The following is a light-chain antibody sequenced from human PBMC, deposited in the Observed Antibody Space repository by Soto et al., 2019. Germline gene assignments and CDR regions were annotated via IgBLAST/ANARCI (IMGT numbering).Light chain of an antibody. Sequence: QSVLTQPASVSGSPGQSITISCTGTSSDVGAYNYGSWYQQHPGKAPKLMIYEVSYRPSGVSDRFSGSRSGNTASLTISGLQAEDESDYYCSSYTSSTTWVFGGGTKLTVL. J-gene: IGLJ3*02. CDR1: SSDVGAYNY. CDR3: SSYTSSTTWV. V-gene: IGLV2-14*01. CDR2: EVS.